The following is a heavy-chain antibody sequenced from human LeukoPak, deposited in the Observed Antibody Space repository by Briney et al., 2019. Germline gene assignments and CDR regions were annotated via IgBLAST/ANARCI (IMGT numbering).Heavy chain of an antibody. D-gene: IGHD3-22*01. CDR1: GYTFTSYA. CDR2: ISGYSDNT. Sequence: GASVKVSCKASGYTFTSYAISWVRQAPGQGLEWMGWISGYSDNTNYAHKLQGRVTMTTDTSTSTPYMELRSLRSDDTAVYYCARGETADYYDSSGYYPSGYWGQGTLVTVSS. V-gene: IGHV1-18*01. CDR3: ARGETADYYDSSGYYPSGY. J-gene: IGHJ4*02.